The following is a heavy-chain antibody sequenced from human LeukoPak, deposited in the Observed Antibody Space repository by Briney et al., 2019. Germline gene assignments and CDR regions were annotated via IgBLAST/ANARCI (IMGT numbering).Heavy chain of an antibody. CDR3: AKNRIPTAITPDS. D-gene: IGHD2-2*02. J-gene: IGHJ5*01. CDR2: IAYDGTKE. V-gene: IGHV3-30*18. CDR1: GITFSNYG. Sequence: GGSLRLSCGASGITFSNYGMHWARQAPGKGLEWLAVIAYDGTKEYYTDSVKGRFTTSRDNSKNTPYLQMNSLRLEDTAVYYCAKNRIPTAITPDSWGQGTLVTVSS.